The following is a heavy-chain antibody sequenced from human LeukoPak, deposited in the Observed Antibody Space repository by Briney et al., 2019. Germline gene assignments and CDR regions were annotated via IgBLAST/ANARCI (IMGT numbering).Heavy chain of an antibody. J-gene: IGHJ4*02. V-gene: IGHV3-33*01. CDR2: IWYDGSNK. Sequence: GGSLRLSCAASGFTFSSYGMHWVRQAPGKGLEWVAVIWYDGSNKYYADSVKGRFTISRDNSKNTLYLQMNSLRAEDTAVYYCARENGYSSSWYYFDYWGQGTLVTVSS. CDR1: GFTFSSYG. D-gene: IGHD6-13*01. CDR3: ARENGYSSSWYYFDY.